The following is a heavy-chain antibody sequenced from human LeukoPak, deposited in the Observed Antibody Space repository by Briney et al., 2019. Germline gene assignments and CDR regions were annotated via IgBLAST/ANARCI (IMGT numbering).Heavy chain of an antibody. D-gene: IGHD3-10*01. Sequence: GGSLRLSCAASGFTFNRYWVHWVRQAPGKGLVWVSRIDNDGNNTIYADSVKGRFTISRDNSKNTLYLQMNSLSVEDTAVYYCARVGYYASGPFSYFDYWGQGTLVTVSS. CDR2: IDNDGNNT. J-gene: IGHJ4*02. CDR3: ARVGYYASGPFSYFDY. CDR1: GFTFNRYW. V-gene: IGHV3-74*01.